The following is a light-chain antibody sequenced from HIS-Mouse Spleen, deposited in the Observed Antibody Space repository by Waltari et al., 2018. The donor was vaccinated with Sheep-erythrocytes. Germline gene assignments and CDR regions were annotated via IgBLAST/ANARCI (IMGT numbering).Light chain of an antibody. J-gene: IGLJ3*02. V-gene: IGLV2-8*01. CDR3: SSYAGSNNWV. CDR2: EVS. CDR1: SSDVGGYNY. Sequence: QSALTQPPSASGSPGQSVTISCTGTSSDVGGYNYVSWYQQHPGKAPKLMIYEVSKRPAGLADRFCGSKYGNAASMTVAGLQAEDEADYFCSSYAGSNNWVFGGGTKLTVL.